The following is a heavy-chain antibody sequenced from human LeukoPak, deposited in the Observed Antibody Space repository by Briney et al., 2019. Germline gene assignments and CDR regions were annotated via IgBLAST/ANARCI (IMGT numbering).Heavy chain of an antibody. Sequence: SETLSLTCTVSGGSISSYYWSWIRQPPGKGLEWIGYIYYSGSTNYNPSLKSRVTISVDTSKNQFSLKLSSVTAADTAVCYCARDRHYYDSSGYYYPPAFFDYWGQGTLVTVSS. CDR1: GGSISSYY. CDR2: IYYSGST. D-gene: IGHD3-22*01. J-gene: IGHJ4*02. V-gene: IGHV4-59*01. CDR3: ARDRHYYDSSGYYYPPAFFDY.